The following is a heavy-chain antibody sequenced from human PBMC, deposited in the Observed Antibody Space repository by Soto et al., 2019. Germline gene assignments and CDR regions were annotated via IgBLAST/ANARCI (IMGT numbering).Heavy chain of an antibody. Sequence: SETLSLTCAVYGGSFSGYYWSWIRQPPGKGLEWIGEINHSGSTNYNPSLKSRVTISVDTSKNQFSLKLSSVTAADTAVYYCARGGKYYYDSSGYYVYYYGMDVWGQGTTVTVSS. D-gene: IGHD3-22*01. CDR3: ARGGKYYYDSSGYYVYYYGMDV. CDR2: INHSGST. V-gene: IGHV4-34*01. J-gene: IGHJ6*02. CDR1: GGSFSGYY.